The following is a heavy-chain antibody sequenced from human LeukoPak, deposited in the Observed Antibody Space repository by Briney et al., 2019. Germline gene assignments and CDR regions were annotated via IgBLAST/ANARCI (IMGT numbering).Heavy chain of an antibody. CDR1: GFTVSSNY. D-gene: IGHD6-19*01. Sequence: PGGSLRLSCAASGFTVSSNYMSWVRQAPGKGLEWVSVIYSGGSTYYADSVKGRFTISRHNSKNTLYLQMNSLRAEDTAVYYCARGFGNSSGWYEVAWFDPWGQGTLVTASS. CDR3: ARGFGNSSGWYEVAWFDP. CDR2: IYSGGST. J-gene: IGHJ5*02. V-gene: IGHV3-53*04.